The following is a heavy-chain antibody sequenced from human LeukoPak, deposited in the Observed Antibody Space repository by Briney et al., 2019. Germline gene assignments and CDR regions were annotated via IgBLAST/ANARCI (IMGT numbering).Heavy chain of an antibody. V-gene: IGHV4-59*01. Sequence: PSETLSLTCTVSGGSISSYYWSWIRQPPGKGLEWIGYIYYSGSTNYNPSLKSRVTISVDTSKNQFSLKLSSVTAADTAVYYCARVGWQLPHVGNFDYWGQGTLVTVSS. D-gene: IGHD2-15*01. CDR2: IYYSGST. CDR3: ARVGWQLPHVGNFDY. J-gene: IGHJ4*02. CDR1: GGSISSYY.